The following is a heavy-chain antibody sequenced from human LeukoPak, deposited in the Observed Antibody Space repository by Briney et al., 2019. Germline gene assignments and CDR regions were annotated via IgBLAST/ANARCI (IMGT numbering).Heavy chain of an antibody. V-gene: IGHV3-11*04. CDR3: ARVNYYALDY. D-gene: IGHD3-10*01. CDR2: IRSSGSTT. CDR1: GFTVSNDY. J-gene: IGHJ4*02. Sequence: GGSLRLSCAVSGFTVSNDYMSWVRQAPGKGLEWLSYIRSSGSTTYYADSVQGRFTISRDDAENSLYLQMNSLRDEDTAVYYCARVNYYALDYWGQGALVTVSS.